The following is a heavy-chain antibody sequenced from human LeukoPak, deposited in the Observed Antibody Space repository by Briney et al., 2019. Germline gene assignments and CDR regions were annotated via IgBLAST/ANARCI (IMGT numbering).Heavy chain of an antibody. CDR1: GFTFSSYA. CDR2: ISGSGGST. V-gene: IGHV3-23*01. J-gene: IGHJ4*02. Sequence: GGSLRLSCAASGFTFSSYAMSWVRQAPGKGLEWVSAISGSGGSTYYADSVKGRFTISRDNSKNTLYLQMNSLRVEDTAVYYCAKGERPTYYFDSWGQGTLVTVSS. CDR3: AKGERPTYYFDS.